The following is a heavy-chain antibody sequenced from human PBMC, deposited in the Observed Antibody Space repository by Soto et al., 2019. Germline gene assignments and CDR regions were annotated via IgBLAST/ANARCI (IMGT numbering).Heavy chain of an antibody. CDR3: ARTPPTTNYYYYGMDV. J-gene: IGHJ6*02. V-gene: IGHV4-34*01. D-gene: IGHD1-1*01. Sequence: PSETLSLTCGVSGGSFSDYSWNWIRQAPGKGLEWIGEINHRGTFNYNPSLKSRVTLSVDTSRNQFSLKVKSVTAADTAVYYCARTPPTTNYYYYGMDVWGQGTTVTVSS. CDR1: GGSFSDYS. CDR2: INHRGTF.